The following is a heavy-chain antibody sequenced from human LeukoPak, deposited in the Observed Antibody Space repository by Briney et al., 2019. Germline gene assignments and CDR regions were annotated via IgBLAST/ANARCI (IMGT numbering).Heavy chain of an antibody. Sequence: GGSLRLSCAASGFTFSIYAMSWVRQAPGRGLECVSTMSGSGDITRYADSVKGRFVVSRDDSKNTLYLQMNSLRAEDTAIYYCSKGPWDLPHAFDIWGLGTMVTVSS. D-gene: IGHD1-26*01. CDR1: GFTFSIYA. J-gene: IGHJ3*02. V-gene: IGHV3-23*01. CDR2: MSGSGDIT. CDR3: SKGPWDLPHAFDI.